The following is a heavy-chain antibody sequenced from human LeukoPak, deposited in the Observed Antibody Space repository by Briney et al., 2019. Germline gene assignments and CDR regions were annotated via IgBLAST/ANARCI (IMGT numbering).Heavy chain of an antibody. Sequence: PGGSLRLSCAASGFTFSSYAMSWVRQAPGKGLEWVSAISGSGGSTYYADSVKGRFTISRDNSKNTLYLQMNSLRAEDTAVYYCAKDGYYDFWSGYLNYYYYYMDVWGKGTTVTVSS. CDR2: ISGSGGST. J-gene: IGHJ6*03. CDR3: AKDGYYDFWSGYLNYYYYYMDV. V-gene: IGHV3-23*01. D-gene: IGHD3-3*01. CDR1: GFTFSSYA.